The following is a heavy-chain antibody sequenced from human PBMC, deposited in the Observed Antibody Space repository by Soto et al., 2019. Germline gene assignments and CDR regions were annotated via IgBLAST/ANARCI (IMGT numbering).Heavy chain of an antibody. J-gene: IGHJ4*02. V-gene: IGHV3-33*01. CDR3: ARGAVAGEFDY. D-gene: IGHD6-19*01. CDR2: IWYDGSNK. CDR1: GFTFSSYG. Sequence: GGSLRLSCAASGFTFSSYGMHWVRQAPGKGLEWVAVIWYDGSNKYYADSVKGRFTISRDNSKNTLYLQMNSLRAEDTAVYYCARGAVAGEFDYWGQGTLVTVSS.